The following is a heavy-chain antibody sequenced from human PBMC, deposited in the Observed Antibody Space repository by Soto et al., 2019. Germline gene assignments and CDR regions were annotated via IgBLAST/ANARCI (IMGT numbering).Heavy chain of an antibody. D-gene: IGHD6-13*01. V-gene: IGHV4-31*03. CDR2: IYYSGST. CDR1: GGSISSGGYY. J-gene: IGHJ6*02. CDR3: ARDSHTRGGIIAAAGSSPGGMDV. Sequence: SETLSLTCTVSGGSISSGGYYWSWIRQHPGKGLEWIGYIYYSGSTYYNPSLKSRVTISVDTSKNQFSLKLSSVTAADTAVYYCARDSHTRGGIIAAAGSSPGGMDVWGQGTTVTVSS.